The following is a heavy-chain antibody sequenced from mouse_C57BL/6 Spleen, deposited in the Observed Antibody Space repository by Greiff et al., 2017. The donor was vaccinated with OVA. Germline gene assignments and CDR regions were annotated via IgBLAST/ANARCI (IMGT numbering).Heavy chain of an antibody. CDR2: IDPSDSYT. J-gene: IGHJ2*01. CDR1: GYTFTSYW. V-gene: IGHV1-69*01. Sequence: VQLQQPGAELVMPGASVKLSCKASGYTFTSYWMHWVKQRPGQGLEWIGEIDPSDSYTNYNQKFQGKSTLTVDKSSSTAYMQLSSLTSEDSAVYYCARRAYYGSSYFDYWGQGTTLTVSS. CDR3: ARRAYYGSSYFDY. D-gene: IGHD1-1*01.